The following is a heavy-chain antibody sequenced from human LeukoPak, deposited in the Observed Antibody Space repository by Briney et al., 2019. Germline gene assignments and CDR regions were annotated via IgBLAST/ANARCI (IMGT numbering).Heavy chain of an antibody. D-gene: IGHD6-19*01. CDR1: GYTFTGYY. J-gene: IGHJ4*02. Sequence: ASVKVSCKASGYTFTGYYIHWVRQAPGQGLEWMGWINPNSGGTNYAQKFQGRVTMTRDTSIDTAYMELNRLRSDDTAVYYCARTSSGWYHRFDSWGRGTLVTVSS. CDR3: ARTSSGWYHRFDS. V-gene: IGHV1-2*02. CDR2: INPNSGGT.